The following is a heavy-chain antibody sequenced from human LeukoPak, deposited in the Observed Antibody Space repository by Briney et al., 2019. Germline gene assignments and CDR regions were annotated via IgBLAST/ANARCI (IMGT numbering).Heavy chain of an antibody. V-gene: IGHV3-30-3*01. CDR3: ARGLLPPRWFDP. CDR1: GFIFSTYW. J-gene: IGHJ5*02. CDR2: ISSEGSDK. Sequence: GGSLRLSCAASGFIFSTYWMSWVRQAPGKGLEWVAAISSEGSDKYYAESMKGRLTISRDNSKNTLYLQMNSLRAEDTAVYYCARGLLPPRWFDPWGQGTLVTVSS. D-gene: IGHD2-21*02.